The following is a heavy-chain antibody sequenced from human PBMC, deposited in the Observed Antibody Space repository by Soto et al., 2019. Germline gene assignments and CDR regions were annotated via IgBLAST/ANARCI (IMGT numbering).Heavy chain of an antibody. J-gene: IGHJ1*01. D-gene: IGHD2-2*01. CDR2: ISGTDGKT. V-gene: IGHV3-23*01. CDR3: AKWTYLDF. CDR1: GFIFSAYA. Sequence: EVQLLESGGGLVQPGGSLRLSCATSGFIFSAYAMTWVRQAPGRGLEWVSTISGTDGKTFYADSVKGRFSISRDTSTNTLYLHMNSLRAEDTAVYYCAKWTYLDFWGQGTRVTASS.